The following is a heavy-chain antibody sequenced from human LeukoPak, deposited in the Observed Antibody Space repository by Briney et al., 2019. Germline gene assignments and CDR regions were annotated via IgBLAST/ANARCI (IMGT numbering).Heavy chain of an antibody. CDR1: GITFSNSW. J-gene: IGHJ4*01. CDR2: IKEDGSEK. V-gene: IGHV3-7*01. CDR3: ARQGDDY. Sequence: GGSLRLSCTTSGITFSNSWMSWVRQAPGKGLECVANIKEDGSEKYYVDSVKGRFTISRDNAKNSLYLQMNSLRAEDTAVYYCARQGDDYWGHGTLVTVSS. D-gene: IGHD3-16*01.